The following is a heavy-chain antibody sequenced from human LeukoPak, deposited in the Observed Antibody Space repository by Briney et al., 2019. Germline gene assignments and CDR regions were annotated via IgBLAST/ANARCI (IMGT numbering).Heavy chain of an antibody. CDR1: GYTFTDYY. V-gene: IGHV1-69-2*01. J-gene: IGHJ4*02. CDR2: VDPEDGET. Sequence: ASVKVSCKVSGYTFTDYYMHWVQQAPGKGVEWMGLVDPEDGETIYAEKFQGRVTITADTSTDTAYMELSSLRSEDTAVYYCATVDYDSSGYYSFDYWGQGTLVTVSS. CDR3: ATVDYDSSGYYSFDY. D-gene: IGHD3-22*01.